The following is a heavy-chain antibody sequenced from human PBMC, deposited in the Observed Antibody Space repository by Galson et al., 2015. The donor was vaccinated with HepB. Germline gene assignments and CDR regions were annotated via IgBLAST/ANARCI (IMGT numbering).Heavy chain of an antibody. CDR2: INPNSGGT. J-gene: IGHJ4*02. D-gene: IGHD3-10*02. CDR1: GYTFTGYY. CDR3: ARDTVRGVISFDY. Sequence: SVKVSCKASGYTFTGYYMHWVRQAPGQGLEWMGWINPNSGGTNYAQKFQGRVTMTRDTSISTAYMELSRLRSDDTAVYYCARDTVRGVISFDYWRQGTLVTVSS. V-gene: IGHV1-2*02.